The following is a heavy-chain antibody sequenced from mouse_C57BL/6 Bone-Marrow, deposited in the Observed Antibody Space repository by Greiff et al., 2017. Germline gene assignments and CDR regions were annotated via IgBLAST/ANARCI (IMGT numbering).Heavy chain of an antibody. J-gene: IGHJ3*01. D-gene: IGHD2-14*01. V-gene: IGHV1-81*01. CDR3: ARWHKVRRRFAY. CDR1: GYTFTSYG. Sequence: QVQLQQSGAELARPGASVKLSCKASGYTFTSYGISWVKQRTGQGLEWIGEIYPRSGNTYYNEKFKGKATLTADKSSSTAYMELRSLTSEDSAVYFCARWHKVRRRFAYWGQGTLVTVSA. CDR2: IYPRSGNT.